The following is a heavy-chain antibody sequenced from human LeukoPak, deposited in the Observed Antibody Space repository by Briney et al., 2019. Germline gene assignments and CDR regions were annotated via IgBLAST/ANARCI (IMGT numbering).Heavy chain of an antibody. Sequence: GGFLRLSCAASGFTFRSFAMTWVRLAPGKRLEWVSSVSGSGAKTYYADSVKGRFTISRDNSKNMLYLQMNSLRAEDTAVYYCAKGDSYYDFCLDVWGQGTTVTVSS. J-gene: IGHJ6*02. V-gene: IGHV3-23*01. CDR1: GFTFRSFA. CDR2: VSGSGAKT. CDR3: AKGDSYYDFCLDV. D-gene: IGHD3-3*01.